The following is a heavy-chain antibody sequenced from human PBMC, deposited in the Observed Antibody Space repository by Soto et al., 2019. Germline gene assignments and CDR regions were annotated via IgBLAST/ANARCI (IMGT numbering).Heavy chain of an antibody. D-gene: IGHD2-2*01. V-gene: IGHV4-39*01. CDR2: IPYSGTT. CDR1: GASISSRDYF. J-gene: IGHJ4*02. CDR3: ASQDNVLVPTGQGYFDK. Sequence: QLQLQESGPGLVKPSETLSLSCTVSGASISSRDYFWVWIRQPPGKGLEWIGSIPYSGTTYYNPSLKSRIAMSIDTSKDQFSLKMSSVTAADTAVYYCASQDNVLVPTGQGYFDKWGQGTLVTVSS.